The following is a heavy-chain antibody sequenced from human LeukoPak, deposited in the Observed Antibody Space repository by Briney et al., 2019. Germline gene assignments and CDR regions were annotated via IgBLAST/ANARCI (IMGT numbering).Heavy chain of an antibody. Sequence: GGSLRLSCAASGFTFSSYNMNWVRQAPGKGLEWVSYISDSSTTIYYADSVKGRFTVSRDNAKNSLYLQMNSLRAEDTAVYYCARDRGGAYDFWSGYYTGYFDYWGQGTLVPVSS. CDR2: ISDSSTTI. D-gene: IGHD3-3*01. J-gene: IGHJ4*02. CDR1: GFTFSSYN. CDR3: ARDRGGAYDFWSGYYTGYFDY. V-gene: IGHV3-48*01.